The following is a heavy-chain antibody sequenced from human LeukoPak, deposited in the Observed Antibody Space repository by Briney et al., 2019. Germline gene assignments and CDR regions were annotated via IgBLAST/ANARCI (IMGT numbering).Heavy chain of an antibody. CDR1: GYTFTNYY. D-gene: IGHD5-24*01. CDR2: INPGGDNT. J-gene: IGHJ3*02. V-gene: IGHV1-46*01. CDR3: ARIRDGYNDAYDI. Sequence: AASVKVSCKASGYTFTNYYIHWVRQAPGQGLEWMGLINPGGDNTDYAQNFQGRVTMTRDTSTSTVYMGLSSLRSEDTAVYYCARIRDGYNDAYDIWGQGTMVTVSS.